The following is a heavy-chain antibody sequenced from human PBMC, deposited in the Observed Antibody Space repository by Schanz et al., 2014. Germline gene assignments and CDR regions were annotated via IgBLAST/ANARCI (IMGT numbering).Heavy chain of an antibody. Sequence: QGQLVQSGVEVKRPGVSVKVSCKASGYTFTSYYMHWVRQAPGQGLEWMGWISPYNGHTEYGKKFQGRVTVTRDTSTSTSYMELRSLTSDDTAVYYCARVHIATYHYNSPGAFDIWGQGTRVTVSS. J-gene: IGHJ3*02. CDR1: GYTFTSYY. CDR2: ISPYNGHT. CDR3: ARVHIATYHYNSPGAFDI. D-gene: IGHD3-10*01. V-gene: IGHV1-18*04.